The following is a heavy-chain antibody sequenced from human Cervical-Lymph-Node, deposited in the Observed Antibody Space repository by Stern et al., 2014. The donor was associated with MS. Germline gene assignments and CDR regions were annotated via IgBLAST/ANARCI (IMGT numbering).Heavy chain of an antibody. CDR1: GFTFSSYG. D-gene: IGHD1-26*01. J-gene: IGHJ4*02. V-gene: IGHV3-33*01. CDR3: ARDPLVKYYYFDY. Sequence: QLVQSGGGVVQPGRSLRLSCAASGFTFSSYGMHWVRQAPGKGLEWVAVIWYDGSNKYYADSVKGRFTISRDNSKNTLYLQMNSLRAEDTAVYYCARDPLVKYYYFDYWGQGTLVTVSS. CDR2: IWYDGSNK.